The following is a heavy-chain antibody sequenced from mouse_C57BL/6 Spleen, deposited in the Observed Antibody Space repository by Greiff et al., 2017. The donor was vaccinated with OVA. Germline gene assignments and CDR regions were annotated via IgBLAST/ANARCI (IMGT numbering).Heavy chain of an antibody. CDR1: GYTFTDYY. Sequence: QVQLQQSGAELVRPGASVKLSCKASGYTFTDYYINWVKQRPGQGLEWIARIYPGSGNTYYNEKFKGKATLTAEKSSSTAYMQLSSLTSEDSAVYFCARDYGSNYFDDWGKGTTLTVSS. J-gene: IGHJ2*01. V-gene: IGHV1-76*01. CDR2: IYPGSGNT. CDR3: ARDYGSNYFDD. D-gene: IGHD1-1*01.